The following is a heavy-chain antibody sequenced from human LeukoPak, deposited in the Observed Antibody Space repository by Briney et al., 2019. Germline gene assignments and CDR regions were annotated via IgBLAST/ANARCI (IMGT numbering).Heavy chain of an antibody. CDR1: GYSFTSYW. D-gene: IGHD3-22*01. Sequence: GESLKISCKGFGYSFTSYWIGWVRQMPGKGLECMGIIYPGDSDTRYSPSFQGQVTISADKSISTAYLQWSSLKASDTAMYYCARLHYDSSGYYYQSYYMDVWGKGTTVTISS. V-gene: IGHV5-51*01. CDR3: ARLHYDSSGYYYQSYYMDV. J-gene: IGHJ6*03. CDR2: IYPGDSDT.